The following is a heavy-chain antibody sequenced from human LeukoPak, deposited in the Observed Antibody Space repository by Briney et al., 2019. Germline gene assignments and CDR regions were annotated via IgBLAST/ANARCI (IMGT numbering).Heavy chain of an antibody. CDR2: IIPIFGTA. CDR1: GGTFSSYA. D-gene: IGHD3-10*01. J-gene: IGHJ4*02. CDR3: ARAFGYGSGNDY. V-gene: IGHV1-69*05. Sequence: GASVKVSCKASGGTFSSYAISWVRQTPGQGLEWMEGIIPIFGTANYAQKFQGRVTITTDESTSTAYMELSSLGSEDTAVYYCARAFGYGSGNDYWGQGTLVTVSS.